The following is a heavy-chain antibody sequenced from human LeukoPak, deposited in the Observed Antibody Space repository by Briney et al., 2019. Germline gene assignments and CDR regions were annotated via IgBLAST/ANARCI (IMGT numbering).Heavy chain of an antibody. D-gene: IGHD2-2*02. CDR1: GFTFSSDW. V-gene: IGHV3-7*03. Sequence: GGSLRLSCAVSGFTFSSDWMIWVRQAPGKGLEWVANINPDGSEKNYVDSVRGRFTISRDNSKNSLYLQMNSLKTEDTALYYCAKDPGHCSSTSCYTLDYWGQGTLVTVSS. CDR2: INPDGSEK. CDR3: AKDPGHCSSTSCYTLDY. J-gene: IGHJ4*02.